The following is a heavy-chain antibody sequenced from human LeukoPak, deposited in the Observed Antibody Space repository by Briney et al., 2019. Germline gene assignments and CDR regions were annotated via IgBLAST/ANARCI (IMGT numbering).Heavy chain of an antibody. Sequence: SETLSLTCDVSGHSISNDYYWGWIRQPPGKGLEWIGSIYHTGSSYYNPSLKSRVAISVDTSKNELFLKMRSVTAADTAVYYCVRGGIVVAVYFDFWGRGTLVTVSS. CDR3: VRGGIVVAVYFDF. J-gene: IGHJ4*02. D-gene: IGHD2-15*01. CDR1: GHSISNDYY. V-gene: IGHV4-38-2*01. CDR2: IYHTGSS.